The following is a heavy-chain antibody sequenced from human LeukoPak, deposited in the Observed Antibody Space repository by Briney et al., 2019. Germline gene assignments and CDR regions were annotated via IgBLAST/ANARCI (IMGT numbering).Heavy chain of an antibody. CDR2: MNPNSGNT. Sequence: GASVKVSCKASGYTFTSYDINWVRQATGQGLEWMGWMNPNSGNTGYAQKFQGRVTMTRNTSISTAYMELSSLRSEDTAAYYCARGGLLWFEYGMDVWGQGTTVTVSS. CDR1: GYTFTSYD. D-gene: IGHD3-10*01. CDR3: ARGGLLWFEYGMDV. V-gene: IGHV1-8*01. J-gene: IGHJ6*02.